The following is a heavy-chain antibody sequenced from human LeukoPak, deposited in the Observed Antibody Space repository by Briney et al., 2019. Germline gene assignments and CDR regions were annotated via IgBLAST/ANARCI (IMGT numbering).Heavy chain of an antibody. J-gene: IGHJ4*02. D-gene: IGHD3-22*01. CDR3: ARDPTRHHYDSSGYYHDY. CDR1: GFTFNTYT. V-gene: IGHV3-48*01. CDR2: ISGSSGII. Sequence: GGSLRLSCAASGFTFNTYTMNWVRQAPGKGLEWVSYISGSSGIIDYADSVKGRFTISRDNSKNTLYLQMNSLRAEDTAVYYCARDPTRHHYDSSGYYHDYWGQGTLVTVSS.